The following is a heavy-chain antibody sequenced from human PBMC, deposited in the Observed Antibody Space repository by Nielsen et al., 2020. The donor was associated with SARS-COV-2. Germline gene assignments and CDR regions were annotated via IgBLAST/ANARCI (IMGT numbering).Heavy chain of an antibody. J-gene: IGHJ4*02. V-gene: IGHV3-43D*03. CDR1: GFTFDDYA. Sequence: GESLKISCAASGFTFDDYAMHWVRQAPGKGLEWVSLISWDGGSTYYADSVKGRFTISRDNSKNSLYLQMNSLRAEDTALYYCAKDIDPIAARPCFDYWGQGTLVTVSS. CDR2: ISWDGGST. CDR3: AKDIDPIAARPCFDY. D-gene: IGHD6-6*01.